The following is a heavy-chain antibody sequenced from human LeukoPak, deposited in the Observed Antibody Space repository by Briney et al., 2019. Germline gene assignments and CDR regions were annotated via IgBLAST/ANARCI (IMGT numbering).Heavy chain of an antibody. J-gene: IGHJ4*02. D-gene: IGHD3-22*01. Sequence: PGGSLRLSCAASGFTFSSYAMTWVRQAPGKGLEWVSGISSSGSNTYYADSVKGRFTISRDNSKNTLSLQMNSLRVEDTAVYYCAKGLLDYDSSGYLDYFDYWGQGTLVTVSS. CDR2: ISSSGSNT. V-gene: IGHV3-23*01. CDR3: AKGLLDYDSSGYLDYFDY. CDR1: GFTFSSYA.